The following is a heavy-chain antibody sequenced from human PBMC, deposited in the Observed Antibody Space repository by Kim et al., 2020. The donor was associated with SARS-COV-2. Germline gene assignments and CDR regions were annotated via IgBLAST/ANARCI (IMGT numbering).Heavy chain of an antibody. Sequence: STYYNPPLKSRVTISVDTSKNQFSLKLSSVTAADTAVYYCARVAGPFDYWGQGTLVTVSS. D-gene: IGHD6-19*01. CDR2: ST. V-gene: IGHV4-39*01. CDR3: ARVAGPFDY. J-gene: IGHJ4*02.